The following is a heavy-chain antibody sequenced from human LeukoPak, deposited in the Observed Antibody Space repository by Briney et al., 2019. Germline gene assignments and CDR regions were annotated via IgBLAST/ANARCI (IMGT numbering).Heavy chain of an antibody. CDR3: AVLWFGELSLPNFDY. Sequence: ASVKVSCKASGYTFTGYYMHWVRQAPGQGLEWMGIINPSGGSTSYAQKFQGRVTMTRDMSTGTVYMELSSLRSEDTAVYYCAVLWFGELSLPNFDYWGQGTLVTVSS. V-gene: IGHV1-46*01. CDR1: GYTFTGYY. CDR2: INPSGGST. J-gene: IGHJ4*02. D-gene: IGHD3-10*01.